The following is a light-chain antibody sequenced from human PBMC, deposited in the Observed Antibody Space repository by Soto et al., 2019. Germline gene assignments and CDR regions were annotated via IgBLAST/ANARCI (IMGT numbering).Light chain of an antibody. CDR2: DVS. V-gene: IGLV2-14*04. CDR3: SSYTSSSTHV. J-gene: IGLJ1*01. Sequence: GAPGQSVTLSCPRKNKYVGGYNFVSWYQQHPGKAPKLMIHDVSNRPSGVSNRFSGSKSGNTASLTISGLQAEDEADYYCSSYTSSSTHVFGTGTKVTVL. CDR1: NKYVGGYNF.